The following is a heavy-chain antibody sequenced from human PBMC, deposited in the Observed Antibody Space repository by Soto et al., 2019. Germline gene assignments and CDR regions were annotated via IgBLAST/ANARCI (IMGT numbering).Heavy chain of an antibody. V-gene: IGHV1-18*01. CDR2: ISPYSGNT. CDR1: GYTFTTYD. J-gene: IGHJ6*02. Sequence: GASVKVSCKASGYTFTTYDLSWVRQAPGQGLEWMGWISPYSGNTKYAQKLQGRVTMTTDTSTNTAYVELRSLRSDDTATYYCVRGTPTPGMDIWGRGTTVTVSS. D-gene: IGHD1-1*01. CDR3: VRGTPTPGMDI.